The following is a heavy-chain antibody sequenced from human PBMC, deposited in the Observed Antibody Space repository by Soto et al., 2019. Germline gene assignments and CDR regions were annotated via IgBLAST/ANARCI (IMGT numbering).Heavy chain of an antibody. CDR1: GFTFSSYW. V-gene: IGHV3-7*04. J-gene: IGHJ4*02. Sequence: PGGSLRLSCAASGFTFSSYWMSWVRQAPGKGLEWVANIKQDGSEKYYVDSVKGRFTISRDNANNSLYLQMNSLRAEDTAVYYCARGPSGYDLTPYYFDYWGQGTLVTVSS. D-gene: IGHD5-12*01. CDR3: ARGPSGYDLTPYYFDY. CDR2: IKQDGSEK.